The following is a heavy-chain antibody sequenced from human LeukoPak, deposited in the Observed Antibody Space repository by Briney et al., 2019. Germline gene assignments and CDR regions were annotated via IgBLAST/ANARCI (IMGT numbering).Heavy chain of an antibody. CDR2: INHSGST. CDR3: ARGRVYDYVWGSYRYSSYFDY. Sequence: KSSETLSLTCAVYGGSFSGYYWSWIRQPPGKGLEWIGEINHSGSTNYNPSLKSRVTISVDTSKNQFSLKLSPVTAADTAVYYCARGRVYDYVWGSYRYSSYFDYWGQGTLVTVSS. V-gene: IGHV4-34*01. CDR1: GGSFSGYY. J-gene: IGHJ4*02. D-gene: IGHD3-16*02.